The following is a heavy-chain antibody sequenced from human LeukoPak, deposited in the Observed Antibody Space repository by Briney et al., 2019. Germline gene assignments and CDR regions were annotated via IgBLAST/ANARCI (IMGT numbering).Heavy chain of an antibody. CDR3: PKSHPPSGSYADY. J-gene: IGHJ4*02. Sequence: GGSLRLAWSASGFTFSNYSITCVRQAPAKRLEWVSTIYGSGGGTYYADSVKGRFTISRDNSKKPLYVQVNSLRAEDTAVYYCPKSHPPSGSYADYCGQGTLVTVSS. CDR2: IYGSGGGT. D-gene: IGHD1-26*01. CDR1: GFTFSNYS. V-gene: IGHV3-23*01.